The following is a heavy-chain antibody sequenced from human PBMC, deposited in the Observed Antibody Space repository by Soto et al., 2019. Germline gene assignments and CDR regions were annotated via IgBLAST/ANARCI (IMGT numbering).Heavy chain of an antibody. CDR2: ISAYNGNT. CDR3: ARYNWKYLYYYGMDV. D-gene: IGHD1-7*01. Sequence: SVKVSCKASVYTFTSYGISWVRQAPGQGLEWMGWISAYNGNTNYAQKLQGRVTMTTDTSTSTAYMELRSLRSDDTAVYYCARYNWKYLYYYGMDVWGQGTTVTGSS. J-gene: IGHJ6*02. V-gene: IGHV1-18*01. CDR1: VYTFTSYG.